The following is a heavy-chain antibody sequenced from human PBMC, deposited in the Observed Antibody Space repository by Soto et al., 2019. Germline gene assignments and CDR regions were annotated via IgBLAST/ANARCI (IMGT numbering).Heavy chain of an antibody. J-gene: IGHJ5*02. CDR1: GGTFSSYA. V-gene: IGHV1-69*01. D-gene: IGHD3-22*01. CDR3: AREADYYDSSGYTNWFDP. Sequence: QVQLVQSGAEVKKPGSSVKVSCKASGGTFSSYAISWVRQAPGQGLEWMGGIIPIFGTANYAQKFQGRVTITADESTRTAYMELSSLRSEDTAVYYCAREADYYDSSGYTNWFDPWGQGTLVTVSS. CDR2: IIPIFGTA.